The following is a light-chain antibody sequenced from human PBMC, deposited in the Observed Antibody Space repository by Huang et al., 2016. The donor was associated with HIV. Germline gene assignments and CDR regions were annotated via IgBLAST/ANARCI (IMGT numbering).Light chain of an antibody. CDR2: LAS. Sequence: DIVMTQSPFSLPVTPGEPASISWRYNQSLLQSNGYNYLDWYLQKSGQSPQLLLYLASSRASGVPDRFSGSGTGTEFTLKISRVEAEDVGVYYCMQGLETPFTCGPGTKVDFK. V-gene: IGKV2-28*01. CDR1: QSLLQSNGYNY. J-gene: IGKJ3*01. CDR3: MQGLETPFT.